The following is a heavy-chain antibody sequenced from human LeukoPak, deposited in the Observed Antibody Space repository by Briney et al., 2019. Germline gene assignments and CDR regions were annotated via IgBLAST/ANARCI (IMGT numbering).Heavy chain of an antibody. D-gene: IGHD4-23*01. CDR2: IIPIFGTA. V-gene: IGHV1-69*13. Sequence: SVKVSCKASGGTFSSYAISWVRQAPGQGLEWMGGIIPIFGTANYAQKFQGRVTITADESTSTAYMELSSLRSEDTAVYYCARMTTVVTRGDYLGQGTLGTVSS. CDR1: GGTFSSYA. CDR3: ARMTTVVTRGDY. J-gene: IGHJ4*02.